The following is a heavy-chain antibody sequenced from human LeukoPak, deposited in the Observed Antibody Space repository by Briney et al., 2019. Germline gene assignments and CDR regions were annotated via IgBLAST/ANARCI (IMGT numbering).Heavy chain of an antibody. V-gene: IGHV1-8*03. CDR3: ATGGGVYGDYVGGANWFDP. D-gene: IGHD4-17*01. CDR2: MNPNSGNT. CDR1: GYTFTSYD. J-gene: IGHJ5*02. Sequence: GASVKVSCKASGYTFTSYDINWVRQATGQGLEWMGWMNPNSGNTGYAQKFQGRVTITADESTSTAYMELSSLRSEDTAVYYCATGGGVYGDYVGGANWFDPWGQGTLVTVSS.